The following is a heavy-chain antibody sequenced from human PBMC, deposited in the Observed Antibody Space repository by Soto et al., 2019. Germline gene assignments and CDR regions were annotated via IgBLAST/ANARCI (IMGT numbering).Heavy chain of an antibody. Sequence: GGSLRLSCAASGFAFRSFGMHWVRQAPGKGLEWVALISQDGEKEYYASSVKGRFTISRDNSENTLFLRMNSLTADDSAVYFCARGVSAGVDYWGQGTLVTVSS. CDR1: GFAFRSFG. V-gene: IGHV3-30*03. D-gene: IGHD1-26*01. CDR2: ISQDGEKE. J-gene: IGHJ4*02. CDR3: ARGVSAGVDY.